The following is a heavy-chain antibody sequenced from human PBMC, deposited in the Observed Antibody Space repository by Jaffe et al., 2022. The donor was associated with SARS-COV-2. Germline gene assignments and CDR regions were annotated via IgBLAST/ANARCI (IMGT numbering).Heavy chain of an antibody. D-gene: IGHD4-17*01. CDR2: IKQDGSEK. J-gene: IGHJ4*02. CDR3: AKVQGIHDYGDYGVDY. V-gene: IGHV3-7*01. Sequence: EVQLVESGGGLVQPGGSLRLSCAASGFTFSSYWMSWVRQAPGKGLEWVANIKQDGSEKYYVDSVKGRFTISRDNAKNSLYLQMNSLRAEDTAVYYCAKVQGIHDYGDYGVDYWGQGTLVTVSS. CDR1: GFTFSSYW.